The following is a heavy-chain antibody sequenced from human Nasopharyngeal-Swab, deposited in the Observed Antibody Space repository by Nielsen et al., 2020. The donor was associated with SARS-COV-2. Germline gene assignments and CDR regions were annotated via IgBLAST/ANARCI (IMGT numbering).Heavy chain of an antibody. D-gene: IGHD2-15*01. V-gene: IGHV3-74*01. CDR2: INSDGSST. CDR1: GFTFSSYW. J-gene: IGHJ6*02. Sequence: GGSLRLSCAASGFTFSSYWMHWVRQAPGKGLVWVSRINSDGSSTSYADSVKGRFTISRDSAKNSLYLQMNNLRAEDTAVYYCARGYCSSGSCYAKHYGMDVWGQGTTVTVSS. CDR3: ARGYCSSGSCYAKHYGMDV.